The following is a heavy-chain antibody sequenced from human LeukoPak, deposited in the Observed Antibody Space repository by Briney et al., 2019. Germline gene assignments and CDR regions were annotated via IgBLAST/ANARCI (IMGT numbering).Heavy chain of an antibody. CDR1: GGTFISYA. Sequence: GSSVKVSCKASGGTFISYAISWVRQAPGQGLEWMGGIIPIFGTANYAQKFQGRVTITADESTSTAYMELSSLRSEDTAVYYCAKTRITIFGVVAGYYFDYWGQGTLVTVSS. CDR2: IIPIFGTA. D-gene: IGHD3-3*01. V-gene: IGHV1-69*01. CDR3: AKTRITIFGVVAGYYFDY. J-gene: IGHJ4*02.